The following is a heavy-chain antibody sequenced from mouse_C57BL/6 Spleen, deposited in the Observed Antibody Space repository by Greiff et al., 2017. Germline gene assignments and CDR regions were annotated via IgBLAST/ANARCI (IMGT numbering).Heavy chain of an antibody. CDR1: GYTFTSYW. V-gene: IGHV1-55*01. Sequence: QVQLQQSGAELVKPGASVKMSCKASGYTFTSYWITWVKQRPGQGLEWIGDIYPGSGSTNYNEKFKSKATLTVDTSSSTAYLQLSSLTSEDSAVYYCARAQVGYPPAMDYWGQGTSVTVSS. J-gene: IGHJ4*01. D-gene: IGHD1-3*01. CDR3: ARAQVGYPPAMDY. CDR2: IYPGSGST.